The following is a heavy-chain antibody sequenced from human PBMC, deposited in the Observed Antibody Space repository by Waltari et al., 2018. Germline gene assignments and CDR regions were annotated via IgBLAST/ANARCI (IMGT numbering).Heavy chain of an antibody. J-gene: IGHJ4*02. Sequence: EVQLVESGGGLVQPGGSLRLSCAASVFTFSSYSMYSVRQAPGKGLEWVSYISSSSSTKYYAESVKGRFTISRDNAKNSLYLQMNSLRAEDTAVYYCARDPRDYDSSGYWVDYWGQGTLVIVSS. CDR2: ISSSSSTK. CDR3: ARDPRDYDSSGYWVDY. V-gene: IGHV3-48*04. CDR1: VFTFSSYS. D-gene: IGHD3-22*01.